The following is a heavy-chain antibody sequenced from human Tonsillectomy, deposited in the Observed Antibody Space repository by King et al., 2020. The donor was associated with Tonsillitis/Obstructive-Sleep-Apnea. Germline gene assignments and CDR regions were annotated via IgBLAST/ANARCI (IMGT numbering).Heavy chain of an antibody. V-gene: IGHV4-34*01. CDR2: INHRGST. CDR1: GGSFSGYY. Sequence: VQLQQWGAGLLKPSETLSLTCAFYGGSFSGYYWSWIRQPPGKGREWIGEINHRGSTNYNPALKSRVTISIDTSQNQFSLNLCTVTAADTAVYYCARRSASGVTGTARYWYFDFWGRGTLVTVSS. CDR3: ARRSASGVTGTARYWYFDF. D-gene: IGHD1-20*01. J-gene: IGHJ2*01.